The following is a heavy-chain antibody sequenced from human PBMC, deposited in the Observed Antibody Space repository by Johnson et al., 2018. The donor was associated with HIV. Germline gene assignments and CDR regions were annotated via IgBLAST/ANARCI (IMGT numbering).Heavy chain of an antibody. CDR2: INSDGSDT. D-gene: IGHD3-22*01. CDR1: RFTFSSYW. CDR3: AREVNAFDI. V-gene: IGHV3-74*01. J-gene: IGHJ3*02. Sequence: VQLVESGGGVVRPGGSLRLSCAASRFTFSSYWMHWVRQVPGKGLVWVSCINSDGSDTRYADPVKGRFTISRDNAKTTLYLQMNSLRAEDTAVYYCAREVNAFDIWGQGTVVTVSS.